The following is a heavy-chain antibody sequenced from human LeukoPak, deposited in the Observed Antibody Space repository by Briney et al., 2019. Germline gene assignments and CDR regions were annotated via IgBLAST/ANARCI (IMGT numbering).Heavy chain of an antibody. V-gene: IGHV3-21*01. Sequence: GGFLRLSCAASGFTFSSYSMNWVRQAPGKGLEWVSSISSSSSYIYYADSVKGRFTISRDNAKNSLYLQMNSLRAEDTAVYYCARDMAGGGSSWYFYYFDYWGQGTLVTVSS. D-gene: IGHD6-13*01. CDR1: GFTFSSYS. CDR3: ARDMAGGGSSWYFYYFDY. CDR2: ISSSSSYI. J-gene: IGHJ4*02.